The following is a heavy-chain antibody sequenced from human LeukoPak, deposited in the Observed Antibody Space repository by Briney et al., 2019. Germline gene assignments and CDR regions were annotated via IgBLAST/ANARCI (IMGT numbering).Heavy chain of an antibody. CDR1: AGSIRSYY. D-gene: IGHD1-26*01. CDR3: ARAPLTVGATCFDY. CDR2: IYYSGST. Sequence: SETLSLTCTVSAGSIRSYYWGWIRQPPGKGLEWIGSIYYSGSTYYNPSLKSRVTISVDTSKNQFSLKLSSVTAADTAVYYCARAPLTVGATCFDYWGQGTLVTVSS. V-gene: IGHV4-39*07. J-gene: IGHJ4*02.